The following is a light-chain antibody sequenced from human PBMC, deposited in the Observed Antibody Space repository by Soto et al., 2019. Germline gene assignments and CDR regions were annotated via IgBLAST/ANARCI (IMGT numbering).Light chain of an antibody. CDR1: GSNIGNNY. CDR2: ENN. V-gene: IGLV1-51*02. CDR3: ATWDSSLSGGV. Sequence: QSVLTQPPSVSAAPGQKVTISCSGSGSNIGNNYVSWYQQLPGTAPKLLIYENNKRPSGIPDRFSGSKSGTSATLGITGLQTGDEADYYCATWDSSLSGGVFGGGTKVTVL. J-gene: IGLJ3*02.